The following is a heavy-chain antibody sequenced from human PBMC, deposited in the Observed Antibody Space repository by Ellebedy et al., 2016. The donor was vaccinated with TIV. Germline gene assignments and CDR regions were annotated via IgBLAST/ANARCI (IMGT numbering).Heavy chain of an antibody. J-gene: IGHJ4*02. CDR1: GFTFSSYA. Sequence: GESVKISXAASGFTFSSYAMSWVRQAPGKGLEWVAVISYDGSNKYYADSVKGRFTISRDNSKNTLYLQMNSLRAEDTAVYYCAKDFLTTGSYYYDSTQGGGGYWGQGTLVTVSS. CDR3: AKDFLTTGSYYYDSTQGGGGY. V-gene: IGHV3-30*18. D-gene: IGHD3-22*01. CDR2: ISYDGSNK.